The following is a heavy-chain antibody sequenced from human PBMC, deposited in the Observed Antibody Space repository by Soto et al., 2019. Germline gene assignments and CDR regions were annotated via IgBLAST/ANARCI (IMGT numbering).Heavy chain of an antibody. CDR3: ARTRVYDSSGYYLESDY. J-gene: IGHJ4*02. Sequence: PSETLSLTCAVYGGSFSGYYWSWIRQPPGKGLEWIGEINHSGSTNYNPSLKSRVTISVDTSKNQFSLKLSSVTAADTAVYYCARTRVYDSSGYYLESDYWGQGTLVTVSS. CDR1: GGSFSGYY. V-gene: IGHV4-34*01. CDR2: INHSGST. D-gene: IGHD3-22*01.